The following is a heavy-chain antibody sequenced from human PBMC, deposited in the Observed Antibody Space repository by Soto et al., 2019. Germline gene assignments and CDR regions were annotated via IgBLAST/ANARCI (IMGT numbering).Heavy chain of an antibody. Sequence: QEQLVESGGGVVQPGRSLRLSCAASGFTFSAYSMHWVRQAPGKGLEWVALISYDGTNKYYADSVKGRFTISRDNSRNTLYLQMYSLRPEDTAIYYCAKAPVEDIIILPAARGWFDPWGQGTLLTVSS. CDR3: AKAPVEDIIILPAARGWFDP. V-gene: IGHV3-30-3*01. D-gene: IGHD2-2*01. CDR2: ISYDGTNK. CDR1: GFTFSAYS. J-gene: IGHJ5*02.